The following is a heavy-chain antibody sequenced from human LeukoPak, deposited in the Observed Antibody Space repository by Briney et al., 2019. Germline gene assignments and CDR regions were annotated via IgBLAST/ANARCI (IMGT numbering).Heavy chain of an antibody. CDR1: GFSFDDYA. V-gene: IGHV3-9*01. CDR2: ISWNGNSI. J-gene: IGHJ4*02. D-gene: IGHD2/OR15-2a*01. Sequence: PGRSLRLSCAASGFSFDDYAMHWVRQAPGKGLEWVSAISWNGNSIVYADSVKGRFTISRDNSKNTLYLQMNSLRAEDTATYYCANSPRQNNFYDYWGQGTLVTVSS. CDR3: ANSPRQNNFYDY.